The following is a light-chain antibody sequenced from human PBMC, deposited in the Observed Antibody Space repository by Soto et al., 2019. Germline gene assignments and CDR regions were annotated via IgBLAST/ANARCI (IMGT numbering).Light chain of an antibody. V-gene: IGLV2-14*01. CDR3: SSFTTSYFYV. J-gene: IGLJ1*01. CDR2: GVT. CDR1: GSDIGAYNY. Sequence: QSALTQPASVSGSPGPSITISCTGSGSDIGAYNYVSWYQQHPGKAPKLLIHGVTRRPSGVSSRFSASKSAYTASLTISGLQAEDEANYYCSSFTTSYFYVFGPGTKV.